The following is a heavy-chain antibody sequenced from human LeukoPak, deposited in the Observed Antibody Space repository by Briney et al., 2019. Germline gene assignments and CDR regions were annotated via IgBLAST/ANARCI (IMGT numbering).Heavy chain of an antibody. Sequence: GGSLRLSCAASGFTFSDYYMSWIRQAPGKGLEWVSYISSSGSTIYYADSVKGRFTISRDNAKNSLYLQMNSPRAEDTAVYYCARSPDSSGYYYNWFDPWGQGTLVTVSS. CDR3: ARSPDSSGYYYNWFDP. D-gene: IGHD3-22*01. CDR2: ISSSGSTI. V-gene: IGHV3-11*01. J-gene: IGHJ5*02. CDR1: GFTFSDYY.